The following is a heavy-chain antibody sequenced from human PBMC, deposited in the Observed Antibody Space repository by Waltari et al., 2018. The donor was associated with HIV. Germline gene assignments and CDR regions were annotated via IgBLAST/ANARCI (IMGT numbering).Heavy chain of an antibody. Sequence: QVQLVQSGAEVKKPGASVKVSCKASGYTFTSYAMHWVSQAPGQRLEWMGWINAGNGNTKYSQKFQGRVTITRDTSASTAYMELSSLRSEDTAVYYCARGRLAPDPYYYYYGMDVWGQGTTVTVSS. CDR1: GYTFTSYA. J-gene: IGHJ6*02. CDR3: ARGRLAPDPYYYYYGMDV. V-gene: IGHV1-3*01. CDR2: INAGNGNT. D-gene: IGHD6-19*01.